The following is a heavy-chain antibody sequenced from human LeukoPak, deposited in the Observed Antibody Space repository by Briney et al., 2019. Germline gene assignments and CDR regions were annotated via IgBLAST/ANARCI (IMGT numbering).Heavy chain of an antibody. CDR2: ISAQHGQT. D-gene: IGHD5/OR15-5a*01. CDR1: GYSENFYG. CDR3: ARELLSSTRFDP. Sequence: ASVKVSCKTSGYSENFYGITWVRQVAGQGLEWMGWISAQHGQTEYAPNSQDRVTMTTDTCTNTAYMELRSLRSDDTAVYYCARELLSSTRFDPWGQGTLVTVSS. J-gene: IGHJ5*02. V-gene: IGHV1-18*01.